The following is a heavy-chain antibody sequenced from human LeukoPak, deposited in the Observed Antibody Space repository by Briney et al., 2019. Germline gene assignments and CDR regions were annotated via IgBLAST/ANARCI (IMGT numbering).Heavy chain of an antibody. Sequence: PGGSLRLSCAASGFTFSSYGMHWVRQAPGKGLEWVAVIWYDGSNKYYADSVKGRFTISRDNSKNTLYLQMNSLRAEDTAVYYCAKASYVGASYFDYGGQGPLVTVSS. D-gene: IGHD1-26*01. CDR3: AKASYVGASYFDY. CDR1: GFTFSSYG. J-gene: IGHJ4*02. V-gene: IGHV3-33*06. CDR2: IWYDGSNK.